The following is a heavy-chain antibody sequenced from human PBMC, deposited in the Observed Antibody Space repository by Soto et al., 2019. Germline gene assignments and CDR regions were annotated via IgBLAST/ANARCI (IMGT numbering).Heavy chain of an antibody. Sequence: GGSLRLSCAASGFTFNNYDMTWVRQAPGKGLEWVSSVSGSGSHTYYADSVKGRFTISRDNSRNTLYLQMGSLRLGDTALYYCGKVTTGTGTDCWGQGTLVTVSS. CDR3: GKVTTGTGTDC. D-gene: IGHD1-1*01. CDR2: VSGSGSHT. V-gene: IGHV3-23*01. CDR1: GFTFNNYD. J-gene: IGHJ4*02.